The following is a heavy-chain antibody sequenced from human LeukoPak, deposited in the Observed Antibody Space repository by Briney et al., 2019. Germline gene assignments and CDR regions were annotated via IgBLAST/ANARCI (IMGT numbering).Heavy chain of an antibody. CDR2: ISASGGMM. J-gene: IGHJ4*02. D-gene: IGHD2-2*01. Sequence: GGSLRLSCAASGFRFDDYYLSWIRQAPGKGLEWISFISASGGMMDHADSVKGRFTISRDNAKNSLYLQMNSLRAEDTALYYCAKSHCDSTSCYLVGSFYFDYWGQGTLVTVSS. CDR3: AKSHCDSTSCYLVGSFYFDY. V-gene: IGHV3-11*01. CDR1: GFRFDDYY.